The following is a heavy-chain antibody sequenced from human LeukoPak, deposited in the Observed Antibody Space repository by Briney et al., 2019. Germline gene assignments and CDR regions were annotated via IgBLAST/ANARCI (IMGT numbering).Heavy chain of an antibody. D-gene: IGHD2-15*01. CDR2: INHSGGT. CDR3: ARGILGYCSGGSCYPYYYGMDV. Sequence: SETLSLTCAVYGGSFSGYYWSWIRQPPGKGLEWIGEINHSGGTNYNPSLKSRVTISVDTSKNQFSLKLSSVTAADTAVYYCARGILGYCSGGSCYPYYYGMDVWGQGTTVTVSS. V-gene: IGHV4-34*01. J-gene: IGHJ6*02. CDR1: GGSFSGYY.